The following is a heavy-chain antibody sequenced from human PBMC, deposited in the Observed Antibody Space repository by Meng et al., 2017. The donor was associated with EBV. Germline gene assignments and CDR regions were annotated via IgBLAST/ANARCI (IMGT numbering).Heavy chain of an antibody. CDR3: ARVGIAVAGTGDY. J-gene: IGHJ4*02. D-gene: IGHD6-19*01. CDR1: GSTSTGYY. Sequence: QGRRVQSGAGVKNPGASVKVSCKAPGSTSTGYYRHWVRQAPGQGLEWMGRINPNSGGTNYAQKFQGRVTMTRDTSISTAYMELSRLRSDDTAVYYCARVGIAVAGTGDYWGQGTLVTVS. CDR2: INPNSGGT. V-gene: IGHV1-2*06.